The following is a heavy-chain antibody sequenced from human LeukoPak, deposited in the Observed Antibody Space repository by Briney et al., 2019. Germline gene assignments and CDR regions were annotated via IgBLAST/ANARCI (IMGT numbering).Heavy chain of an antibody. CDR1: GFTFSSYS. V-gene: IGHV3-21*01. J-gene: IGHJ4*02. CDR3: ARACIVATSLGY. Sequence: PGGSLRLSCAASGFTFSSYSMNWVRQAPGKGPEWVSSISSSSSYIYYADSVKGRFTISRDNAKNSLYLQMNSLRAEDTAVYYCARACIVATSLGYWGQGTLVTVSS. D-gene: IGHD5-12*01. CDR2: ISSSSSYI.